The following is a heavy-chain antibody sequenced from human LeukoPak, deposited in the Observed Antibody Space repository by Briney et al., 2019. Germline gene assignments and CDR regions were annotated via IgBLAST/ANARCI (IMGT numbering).Heavy chain of an antibody. J-gene: IGHJ4*02. CDR2: ISGSGRAT. V-gene: IGHV3-23*01. CDR3: AKRSCSGGSCNFDY. Sequence: PGGCLRLSCAASGFTFSNYALSWVRQAPGKGLEWVSAISGSGRATNCAGSVKGRFTISRDNSRNTLYLQMNGLRAEDTAIYYCAKRSCSGGSCNFDYWGQGTLVTVSS. CDR1: GFTFSNYA. D-gene: IGHD2-15*01.